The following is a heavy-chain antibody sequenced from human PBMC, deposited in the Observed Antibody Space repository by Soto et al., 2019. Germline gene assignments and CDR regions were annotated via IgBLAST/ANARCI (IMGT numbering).Heavy chain of an antibody. Sequence: QVQLVQSGAEVKKPGSSVKVSCKASGGNFTSYAISCVRQAPGQGLEFMGGIVPLFGTTNYAHKFRGRVTITADESTSTVYMEVSSLRSEDTAVYYCAKASGRSWYNWFDPWGQGTLVTVST. CDR3: AKASGRSWYNWFDP. V-gene: IGHV1-69*01. CDR2: IVPLFGTT. CDR1: GGNFTSYA. D-gene: IGHD6-13*01. J-gene: IGHJ5*02.